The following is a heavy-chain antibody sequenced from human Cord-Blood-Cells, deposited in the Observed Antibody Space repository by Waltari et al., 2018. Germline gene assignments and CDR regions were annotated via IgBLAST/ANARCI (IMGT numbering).Heavy chain of an antibody. CDR3: ARAQPSGYDDY. CDR2: IIPIFGTA. J-gene: IGHJ4*02. Sequence: QVQLVQSGAEVRKPGSSVRVSCTASGRTFSSYATSSVRQAPGQGLEWMGGIIPIFGTANYAQKFQGRVTITADKSTSTAYMELSSLRSEDTAVYYCARAQPSGYDDYWGQGTLVTVSS. CDR1: GRTFSSYA. V-gene: IGHV1-69*06. D-gene: IGHD5-12*01.